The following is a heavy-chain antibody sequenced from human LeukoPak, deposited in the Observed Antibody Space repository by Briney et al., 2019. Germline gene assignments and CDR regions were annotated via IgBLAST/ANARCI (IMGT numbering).Heavy chain of an antibody. D-gene: IGHD2/OR15-2a*01. V-gene: IGHV3-64*01. J-gene: IGHJ4*02. CDR2: MSSDGGTT. Sequence: PAESLRLSCATSGFTLTNFAMHWVRQDPGEGLEYVSAMSSDGGTTYYANSVKGRFTMSRDKSKNAVYLQMGSLRPDGMAVYYCARGGSLSAYDSWGQGTPVTVSS. CDR3: ARGGSLSAYDS. CDR1: GFTLTNFA.